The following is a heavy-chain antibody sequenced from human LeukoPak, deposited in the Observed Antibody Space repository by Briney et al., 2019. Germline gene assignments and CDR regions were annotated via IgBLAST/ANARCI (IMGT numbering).Heavy chain of an antibody. CDR3: ARGAVWWLPHYYFDY. CDR2: INHSGST. J-gene: IGHJ4*02. V-gene: IGHV4-34*01. Sequence: LEWIGEINHSGSTNYNPSLKSRLTISVDTSKNQFSLKLSSVTAADTAVYYCARGAVWWLPHYYFDYWGQGTLVTVSS. D-gene: IGHD5-12*01.